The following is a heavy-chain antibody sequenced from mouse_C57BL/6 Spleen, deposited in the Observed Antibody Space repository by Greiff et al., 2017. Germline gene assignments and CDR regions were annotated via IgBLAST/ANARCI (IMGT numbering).Heavy chain of an antibody. CDR3: AKRGSSGYVGFAY. Sequence: VKLQQPGAELVKPGASVKLSCKASGYTFTSYWMQWVKQRPGQGLEWIGEIDPSDSYTNYNQKFKGKATLTVDTSSSTAYMQLSSLTSEDSAVYYCAKRGSSGYVGFAYWGQGTLVTVSA. J-gene: IGHJ3*01. CDR1: GYTFTSYW. D-gene: IGHD3-2*02. V-gene: IGHV1-50*01. CDR2: IDPSDSYT.